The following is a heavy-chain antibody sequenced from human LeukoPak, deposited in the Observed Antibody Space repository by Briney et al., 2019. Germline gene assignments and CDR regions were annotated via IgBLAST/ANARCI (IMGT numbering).Heavy chain of an antibody. CDR2: INPNSGGT. Sequence: ASVKVSCKASGYTFTGYYMHWVRQAPGQGLEWMGWINPNSGGTNYAQKFQGRVTMTRDTSISTAYMELSRLRSDDTAVYYCATPHAEYSSYDFDYWGQGTLVTVSS. CDR1: GYTFTGYY. J-gene: IGHJ4*02. CDR3: ATPHAEYSSYDFDY. D-gene: IGHD6-6*01. V-gene: IGHV1-2*02.